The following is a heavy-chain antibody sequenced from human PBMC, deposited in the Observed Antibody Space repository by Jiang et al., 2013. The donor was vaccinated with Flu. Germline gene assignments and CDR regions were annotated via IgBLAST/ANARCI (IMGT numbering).Heavy chain of an antibody. CDR2: IYHSGST. Sequence: GPGLVKPSETLSLTCAVSGYSISSGYYWGWIRQPPGKGLEWIGSIYHSGSTYYNPSLKSRVTISVDTSKNQFSLKLSSVTAADTAVYYCASNYDPSIFGVGSNAFDIWGQGTMVTVSS. V-gene: IGHV4-38-2*01. CDR1: GYSISSGYY. J-gene: IGHJ3*02. D-gene: IGHD3-3*01. CDR3: ASNYDPSIFGVGSNAFDI.